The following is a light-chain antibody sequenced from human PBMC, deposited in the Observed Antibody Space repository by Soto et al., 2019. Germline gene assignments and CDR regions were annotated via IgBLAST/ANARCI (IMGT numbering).Light chain of an antibody. J-gene: IGKJ3*01. CDR3: QQLSS. CDR1: QGISSY. V-gene: IGKV1-9*01. Sequence: IQLTQSPSSLSASVGDRVTITCRASQGISSYLAWYQQKPGKAPKLLIYAASTLQSGVPSRFSGSGSGTDFTLTFSSLQPEDFATYYCQQLSSFGPGTKVDIK. CDR2: AAS.